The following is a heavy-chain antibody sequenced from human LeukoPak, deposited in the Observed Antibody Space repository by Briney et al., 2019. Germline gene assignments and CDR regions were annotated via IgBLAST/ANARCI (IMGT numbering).Heavy chain of an antibody. CDR3: AGGSYYGSGSRPGYFDH. D-gene: IGHD3-10*01. V-gene: IGHV3-53*01. J-gene: IGHJ4*02. CDR2: KDNFGNT. Sequence: GGSLRLSCAASGFSVKNNYMNGVRQAPGKELEWVSVKDNFGNTYYTDSVKGRFTISRDISKNTVYLQMNTLSAEDTAVYYCAGGSYYGSGSRPGYFDHWGQGTLVTVSS. CDR1: GFSVKNNY.